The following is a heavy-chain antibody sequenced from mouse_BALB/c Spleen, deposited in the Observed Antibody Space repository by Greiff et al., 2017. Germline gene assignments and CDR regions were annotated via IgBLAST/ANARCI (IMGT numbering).Heavy chain of an antibody. V-gene: IGHV5-12-2*01. CDR3: ARQALYYGSSFYAMDY. D-gene: IGHD1-1*01. CDR1: GFTFSSYT. CDR2: ISNGGGST. J-gene: IGHJ4*01. Sequence: EVQVVESGGGLVQPGGSLKLSCAASGFTFSSYTMSWVRQTPEKRLEWVAYISNGGGSTYYPDTVKGRFTISRDNAKNTLYLQMSSLKSEDTAMYYCARQALYYGSSFYAMDYWGQGTSVTVSS.